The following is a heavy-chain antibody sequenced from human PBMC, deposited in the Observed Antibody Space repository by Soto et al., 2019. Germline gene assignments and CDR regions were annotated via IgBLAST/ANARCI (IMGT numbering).Heavy chain of an antibody. CDR1: GFTFSSYS. CDR3: ARSLVGYCSGGSCYSQGY. J-gene: IGHJ4*02. Sequence: EVQLVESGGGLVKPGGSLRLSCAASGFTFSSYSMNWVRQAPGKGLEWVSSISSSSSYIYYADSVKGRFTISRDNAKNSLYLQMTSLRAEDTAVYYCARSLVGYCSGGSCYSQGYWGQGTLVTVSS. V-gene: IGHV3-21*01. CDR2: ISSSSSYI. D-gene: IGHD2-15*01.